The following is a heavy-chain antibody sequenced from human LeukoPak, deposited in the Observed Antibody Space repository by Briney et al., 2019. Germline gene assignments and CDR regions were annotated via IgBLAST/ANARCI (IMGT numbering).Heavy chain of an antibody. J-gene: IGHJ4*02. CDR1: GYTFTSYA. CDR3: ARTRGHHATMAYFDY. D-gene: IGHD3-10*01. Sequence: GASVKVSCKASGYTFTSYAMHWVRQAPGQRLEWMGWINAGNGNTKYSQEFQGRVTITRDTSASTAYMELSSLRSEDMAVYFCARTRGHHATMAYFDYWGQGTLVTVSS. CDR2: INAGNGNT. V-gene: IGHV1-3*03.